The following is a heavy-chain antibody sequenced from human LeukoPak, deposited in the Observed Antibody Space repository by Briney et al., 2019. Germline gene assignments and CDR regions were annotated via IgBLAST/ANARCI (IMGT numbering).Heavy chain of an antibody. CDR1: GGSISSGGYY. Sequence: PSETLSLTCTVSGGSISSGGYYWSWIRQHPGKGLEWIGYIYYSGSTYYNPSLKSRVTISVDTSKNQFSLKLSSVTAADTAVYYCASCTVYDILTGYPQIFELWGRDTLVTVSS. D-gene: IGHD3-9*01. J-gene: IGHJ2*01. CDR2: IYYSGST. V-gene: IGHV4-31*03. CDR3: ASCTVYDILTGYPQIFEL.